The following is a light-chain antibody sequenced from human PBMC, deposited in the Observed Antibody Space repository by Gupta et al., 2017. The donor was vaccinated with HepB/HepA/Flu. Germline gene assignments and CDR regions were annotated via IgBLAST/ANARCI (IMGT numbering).Light chain of an antibody. CDR1: SSDAAAYTY. CDR2: DVT. Sequence: QSALTQPRSVSGSPGQSVTISCTGTSSDAAAYTYVSWYQQHPGKAPKLIIYDVTKRPSGVPDRFSGSKSGNTATLTITGLQAEDEADDYCCSSAGSHTVVVFGGGTKLTVL. CDR3: CSSAGSHTVVV. J-gene: IGLJ3*02. V-gene: IGLV2-11*01.